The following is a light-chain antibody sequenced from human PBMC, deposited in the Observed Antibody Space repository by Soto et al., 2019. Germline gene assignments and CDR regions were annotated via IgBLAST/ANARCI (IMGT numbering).Light chain of an antibody. V-gene: IGKV3-15*01. CDR1: QSVSSN. Sequence: EIVMTQSPATLSVSPGERSTLSCRASQSVSSNLSWYQQKPGHAPRLLIYGASTRATGIPAMFSGSGSGTEFTLTIRSLQSEDFAVYYCQQYNNWPPWTFGQGTTGDIK. J-gene: IGKJ1*01. CDR3: QQYNNWPPWT. CDR2: GAS.